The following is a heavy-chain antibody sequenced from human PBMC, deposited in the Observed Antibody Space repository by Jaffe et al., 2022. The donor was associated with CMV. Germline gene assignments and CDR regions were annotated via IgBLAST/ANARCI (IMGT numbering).Heavy chain of an antibody. CDR2: ISSSSSTI. CDR3: ARVLRYYDSSGYNAFDI. V-gene: IGHV3-48*02. D-gene: IGHD3-22*01. CDR1: GFTFSSYS. Sequence: EVQLVESGGGLVQPGGSLRLSCAASGFTFSSYSMNWVRQAPGKGLEWVSYISSSSSTIYYADSVKGRFTISRDNAKNSLYLQMNSLRDEDTAVYYCARVLRYYDSSGYNAFDIWGQGTMVTVSS. J-gene: IGHJ3*02.